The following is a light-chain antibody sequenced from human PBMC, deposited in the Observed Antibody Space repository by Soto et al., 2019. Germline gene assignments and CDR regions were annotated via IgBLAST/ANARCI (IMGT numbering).Light chain of an antibody. CDR3: KSYAGSNTYV. V-gene: IGLV2-8*01. CDR2: EVV. J-gene: IGLJ1*01. Sequence: QSVLTQPPSASGSPGQSVTISCTGTKTDIGVYGFVSWYQNHPGKAPRLIIYEVVQRPSGVPDRFSGSKSGNTASLTVSGLQAADEADYFCKSYAGSNTYVFGSETKVTVL. CDR1: KTDIGVYGF.